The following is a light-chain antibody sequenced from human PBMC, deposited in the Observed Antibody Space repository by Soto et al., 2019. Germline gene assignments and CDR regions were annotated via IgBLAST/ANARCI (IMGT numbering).Light chain of an antibody. V-gene: IGLV2-14*01. CDR2: EVS. J-gene: IGLJ1*01. CDR1: SSDVGNYNY. CDR3: SSYTTSSTIL. Sequence: QSVLTQPASVSGSPGQSITISCAGTSSDVGNYNYVSWFQQHPGKAPQLIIFEVSYRPSGISNLFSGSKSGNTASLTISGLQGEDEAIYYCSSYTTSSTILFGPGTKVTVL.